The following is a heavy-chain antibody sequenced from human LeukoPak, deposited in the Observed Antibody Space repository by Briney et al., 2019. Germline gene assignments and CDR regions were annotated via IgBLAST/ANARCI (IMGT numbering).Heavy chain of an antibody. V-gene: IGHV4-39*07. Sequence: SETLSLTCTVSGGSISSSSYYWGWIRQPPGKGLEWIGSIYYSGSTYYNPSLKSRVTISVDTSKNQFSLKLSSVTAADTAVYYCARDQRYSSGWYFAWFDPWGQGTLVTVSS. D-gene: IGHD6-19*01. CDR3: ARDQRYSSGWYFAWFDP. J-gene: IGHJ5*02. CDR2: IYYSGST. CDR1: GGSISSSSYY.